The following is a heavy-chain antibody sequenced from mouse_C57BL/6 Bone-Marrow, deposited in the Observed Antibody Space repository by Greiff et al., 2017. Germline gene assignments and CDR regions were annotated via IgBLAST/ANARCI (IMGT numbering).Heavy chain of an antibody. CDR3: AGDGSWFAY. J-gene: IGHJ3*01. CDR1: GFSFTSYG. Sequence: QVQLQQSGPGLVQPSQTLSITCTVSGFSFTSYGVQWVSQSPGKGLEWLGVIWSGGSKDYHAAFITRLSISTDNSNSQVFFNMDSLHADDTAIYYCAGDGSWFAYWGQGTLVTVSA. CDR2: IWSGGSK. V-gene: IGHV2-2*01. D-gene: IGHD2-3*01.